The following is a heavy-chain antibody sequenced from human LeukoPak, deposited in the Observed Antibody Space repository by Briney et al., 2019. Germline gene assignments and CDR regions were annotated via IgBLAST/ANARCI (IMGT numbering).Heavy chain of an antibody. CDR2: ISAYNGNT. CDR3: AGGYSGYDSGGGLGY. D-gene: IGHD5-12*01. Sequence: GASVKVSCKASGYTFTSYGISWVRQAPGQGLEWMGWISAYNGNTNYAQKLQGRVTMTTDTSTSTAYMELRSLRPDDTAVYYCAGGYSGYDSGGGLGYWGQGTLVTVSS. V-gene: IGHV1-18*01. CDR1: GYTFTSYG. J-gene: IGHJ4*02.